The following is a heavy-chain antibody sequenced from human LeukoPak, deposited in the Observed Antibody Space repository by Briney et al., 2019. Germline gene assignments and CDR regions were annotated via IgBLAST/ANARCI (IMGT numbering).Heavy chain of an antibody. CDR1: GYSFTGYW. V-gene: IGHV5-51*01. D-gene: IGHD5-24*01. CDR3: ARRPNRDGYNSYYFDY. CDR2: IYPGDSDT. Sequence: GESLKISCKGSGYSFTGYWIDWVRQMPGKGLEWMGIIYPGDSDTRYSPSFQGQVTISADKSISTAYLQWSSLKASDTAMYYCARRPNRDGYNSYYFDYWGQGTLVTVSS. J-gene: IGHJ4*02.